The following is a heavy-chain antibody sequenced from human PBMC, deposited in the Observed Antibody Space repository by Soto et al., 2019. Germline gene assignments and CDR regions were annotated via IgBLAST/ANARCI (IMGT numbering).Heavy chain of an antibody. CDR2: IYLSDSDT. CDR1: GYSFTSYW. D-gene: IGHD6-19*01. J-gene: IGHJ4*02. Sequence: XDSLTISCKGSGYSFTSYWIALVRQMPGKGLEWMGIIYLSDSDTRYSPSFQGRVTISADKSISTAYLQWSSLKASDTAMYYCARYSSGWPYYFDYWGQGTLVTVSS. V-gene: IGHV5-51*01. CDR3: ARYSSGWPYYFDY.